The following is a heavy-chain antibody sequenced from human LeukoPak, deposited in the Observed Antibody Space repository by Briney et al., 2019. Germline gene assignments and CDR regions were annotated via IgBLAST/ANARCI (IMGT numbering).Heavy chain of an antibody. Sequence: GRSLRLSCAASGFTFSSYGMHWVRQAPGKGLEWVGIIWYDGSNKYYADSVKGRFTISRDNSKNTLYLQMNSLRAEDTAVYYCARGGSSSWYPFDPWGQGTLVTVSS. CDR2: IWYDGSNK. CDR3: ARGGSSSWYPFDP. V-gene: IGHV3-33*01. J-gene: IGHJ5*02. CDR1: GFTFSSYG. D-gene: IGHD6-13*01.